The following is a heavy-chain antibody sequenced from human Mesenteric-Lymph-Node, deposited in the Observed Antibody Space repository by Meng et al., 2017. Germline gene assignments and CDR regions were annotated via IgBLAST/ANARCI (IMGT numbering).Heavy chain of an antibody. V-gene: IGHV1-18*01. CDR2: ISAYNGNT. Sequence: QGQLVQSGAEVKKPGASVKVSCKASGYSFTSYGISWVRQAPGQGLEWMGWISAYNGNTNYAQKLLGRATMTTDTSTSTAYMELRSLRSDDTAVYYCARDMYGDNVRYFHHWGQGTLVTVSS. CDR3: ARDMYGDNVRYFHH. J-gene: IGHJ1*01. D-gene: IGHD4-17*01. CDR1: GYSFTSYG.